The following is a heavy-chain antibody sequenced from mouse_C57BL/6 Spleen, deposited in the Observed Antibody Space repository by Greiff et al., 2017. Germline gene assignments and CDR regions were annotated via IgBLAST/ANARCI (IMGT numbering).Heavy chain of an antibody. CDR1: GYTFTGYW. CDR3: DERRRDPLRYMDY. CDR2: ILPGSGST. D-gene: IGHD1-1*01. Sequence: VQLQQSGAELMKPGASVKLSCKATGYTFTGYWIEWVKQRPGHGLEWIGEILPGSGSTNYNEKFKGKATFTEDTSSNTAYMQLSRLTTEDSAICYCDERRRDPLRYMDYWGQGTTLTVSS. V-gene: IGHV1-9*01. J-gene: IGHJ2*01.